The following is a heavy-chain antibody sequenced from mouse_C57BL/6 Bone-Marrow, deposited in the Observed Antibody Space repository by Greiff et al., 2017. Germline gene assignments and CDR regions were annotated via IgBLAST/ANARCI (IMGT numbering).Heavy chain of an antibody. J-gene: IGHJ1*03. CDR3: ARDYYYGSGYWYFDV. V-gene: IGHV1-81*01. CDR1: GYTFTSYG. Sequence: VKLMESGAELARPGASVKLSCKASGYTFTSYGISWVKQRTGQGLEWIGEIYPRSGNTYYNEKFKGKATLTADKSSSTAYMELRSLTSEDSAVYFCARDYYYGSGYWYFDVWCTGTTVTVSS. CDR2: IYPRSGNT. D-gene: IGHD1-1*01.